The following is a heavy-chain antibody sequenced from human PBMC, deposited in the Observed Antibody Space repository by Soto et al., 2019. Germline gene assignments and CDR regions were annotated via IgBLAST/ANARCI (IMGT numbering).Heavy chain of an antibody. D-gene: IGHD2-2*01. Sequence: QLQLQESGPGLVKPSETLSLTCTVSGGSISSSSSSWGWIRQPPGKGLEWLGIISYSGTTYYSPSINSRVTISVDASKNLFSLKLSSVTAADTAVYYCARTYVTDVVVVPASKDYMDVWGKGTTVTVSS. CDR2: ISYSGTT. CDR3: ARTYVTDVVVVPASKDYMDV. V-gene: IGHV4-39*01. J-gene: IGHJ6*03. CDR1: GGSISSSSSS.